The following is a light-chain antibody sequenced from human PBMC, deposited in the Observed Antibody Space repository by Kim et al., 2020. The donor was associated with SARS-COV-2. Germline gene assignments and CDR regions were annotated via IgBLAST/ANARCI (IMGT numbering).Light chain of an antibody. CDR3: QTWGTGILV. CDR2: LNSDGSH. CDR1: SGHSSYA. Sequence: QLVLTQSPSAYASLGASVKLTCTLSSGHSSYAIAWHQQQPEKGPRYLMKLNSDGSHSKGDGIPDRFSGSSSGAERYLTISSLQSEDEADYYCQTWGTGILVFGGGTQLTVL. V-gene: IGLV4-69*01. J-gene: IGLJ2*01.